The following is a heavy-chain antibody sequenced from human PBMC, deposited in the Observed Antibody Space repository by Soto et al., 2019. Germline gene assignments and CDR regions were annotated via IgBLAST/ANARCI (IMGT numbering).Heavy chain of an antibody. J-gene: IGHJ6*02. CDR1: GGSISSYY. CDR2: IYYSGST. V-gene: IGHV4-59*01. Sequence: SETLSLTCTVSGGSISSYYWSWIRQPPGKGLEWIGYIYYSGSTNYNPSLKSRVTISVDTSKNQFSLKLSSVTAADTAVYYCARGQGSSWPFYYYYGLDVWGQGTTVTVYS. CDR3: ARGQGSSWPFYYYYGLDV. D-gene: IGHD6-13*01.